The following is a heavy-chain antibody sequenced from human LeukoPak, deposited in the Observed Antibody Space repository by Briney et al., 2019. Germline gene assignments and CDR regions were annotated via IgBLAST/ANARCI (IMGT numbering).Heavy chain of an antibody. D-gene: IGHD3-22*01. J-gene: IGHJ5*02. CDR3: ARDLGQYYDTSDNWFDP. CDR2: IRYDGSNN. V-gene: IGHV3-30*02. Sequence: PGGSLRLSCAASGFTFSGYGMHWVRQAPGKGLEWVAFIRYDGSNNYYTDSVKGRFTISRDNSKNTLYLQMNSLRVEDTAVYYCARDLGQYYDTSDNWFDPWGQGTLVTVSS. CDR1: GFTFSGYG.